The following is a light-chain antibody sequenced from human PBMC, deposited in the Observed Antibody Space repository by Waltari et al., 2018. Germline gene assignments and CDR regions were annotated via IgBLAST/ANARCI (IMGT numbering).Light chain of an antibody. J-gene: IGLJ2*01. CDR2: CQD. Sequence: SSKLTQDPAVSVALGQTVKITCQGDSLRRFYASWYQQRPGQAPVLVLYCQDDRPSGIPERFSGSTSGDTAYLTITGAQADDEADCYCHSRDSSSTRVYGGGTRLTV. CDR1: SLRRFY. CDR3: HSRDSSSTRV. V-gene: IGLV3-19*01.